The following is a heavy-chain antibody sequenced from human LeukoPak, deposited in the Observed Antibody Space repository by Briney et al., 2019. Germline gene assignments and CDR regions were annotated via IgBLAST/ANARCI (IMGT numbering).Heavy chain of an antibody. J-gene: IGHJ6*03. Sequence: SETLSLTCTVSIYSISSGYYWGWIRQPPGKGLEWIGSIYHSGGTYYNPSLKSRVTISVDTSKNQFSLEVSSVTAADTAVYYCARAPGYCSTTSCEYYYYMDVWGKGTTVTVSS. CDR1: IYSISSGYY. CDR3: ARAPGYCSTTSCEYYYYMDV. V-gene: IGHV4-38-2*02. CDR2: IYHSGGT. D-gene: IGHD2-2*01.